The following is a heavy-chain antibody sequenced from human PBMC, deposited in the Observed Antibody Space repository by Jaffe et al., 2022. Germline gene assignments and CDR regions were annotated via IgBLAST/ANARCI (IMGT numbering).Heavy chain of an antibody. V-gene: IGHV3-43D*04. Sequence: EVQLVESGGVVVQPGGSLRLSCAASGFTFDDYAMHWVRQAPGKGLEWVSLISWDGGSTYYADSVKGRFTISRDNSKNSLYLQMNSLRAEDTALYYCAKGASEFGYSYGQGYYYYYMDVWGKGTTVTVSS. J-gene: IGHJ6*03. CDR3: AKGASEFGYSYGQGYYYYYMDV. CDR1: GFTFDDYA. CDR2: ISWDGGST. D-gene: IGHD5-18*01.